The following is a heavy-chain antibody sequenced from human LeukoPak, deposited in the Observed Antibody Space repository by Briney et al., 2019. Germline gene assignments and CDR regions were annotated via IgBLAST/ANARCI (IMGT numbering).Heavy chain of an antibody. Sequence: SETLSLTCTVSGVSISSYYWSWIRQPPGKGLEWIGYIYYSGTTNYNPSLKSRVTISVDTSKNQFSLKLSSVTAADTAVYYCAREDYCSGGGCYSGYFQHWGQGTLVTVSS. CDR3: AREDYCSGGGCYSGYFQH. CDR2: IYYSGTT. V-gene: IGHV4-59*01. J-gene: IGHJ1*01. D-gene: IGHD2-15*01. CDR1: GVSISSYY.